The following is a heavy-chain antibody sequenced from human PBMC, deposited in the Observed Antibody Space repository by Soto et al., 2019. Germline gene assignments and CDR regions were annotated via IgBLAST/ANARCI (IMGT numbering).Heavy chain of an antibody. Sequence: GGSLRLSCAASAFTFSSYWMNWVRQAPRKGPVWVSRINSDGSITGYADSVKGRFTISRDNAKNTLYLQMNSLSAEDTAVYYCARRDQIAYYYGMDVWGQGTTVTVSS. CDR1: AFTFSSYW. V-gene: IGHV3-74*01. CDR2: INSDGSIT. J-gene: IGHJ6*02. D-gene: IGHD2-21*01. CDR3: ARRDQIAYYYGMDV.